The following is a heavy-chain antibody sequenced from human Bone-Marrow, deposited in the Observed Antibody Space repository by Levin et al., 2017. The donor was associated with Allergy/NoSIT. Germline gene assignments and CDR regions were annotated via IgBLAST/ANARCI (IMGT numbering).Heavy chain of an antibody. J-gene: IGHJ5*02. CDR3: ARDGAVAGTLMAGWFDP. CDR1: GFTFSSYS. Sequence: GESLKISCAASGFTFSSYSMNWVRQAPGKGLEWVSYISSSSSTIYYADSVKGRFTISRDNAKNSLYLQMNSLRAEDTAVYYCARDGAVAGTLMAGWFDPWGQGTLVTVSS. V-gene: IGHV3-48*01. D-gene: IGHD6-19*01. CDR2: ISSSSSTI.